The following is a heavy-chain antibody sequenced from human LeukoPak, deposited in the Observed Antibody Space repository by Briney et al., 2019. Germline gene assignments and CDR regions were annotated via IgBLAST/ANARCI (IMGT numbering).Heavy chain of an antibody. CDR1: GLAFSSYG. D-gene: IGHD3-10*01. V-gene: IGHV3-33*08. CDR2: IWYDGSNK. J-gene: IGHJ3*02. CDR3: ARDKLTGNAFDI. Sequence: GSLRLSCAASGLAFSSYGMHWVRQAPGKGLEWVTIIWYDGSNKYYADSVKGRFTISRDNSKNTLFLQMNSLRAEDTAVYYCARDKLTGNAFDIWGQGTMVTVSS.